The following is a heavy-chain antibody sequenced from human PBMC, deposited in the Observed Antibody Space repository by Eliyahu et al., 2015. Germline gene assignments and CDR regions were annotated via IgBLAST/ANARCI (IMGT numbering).Heavy chain of an antibody. V-gene: IGHV5-51*03. CDR3: ARRLYCGSDCYALSSDAFDI. D-gene: IGHD2-21*01. CDR2: IYPGDSDT. CDR1: GYNFISYW. Sequence: EVQVVQSGAEVKKPGESLKISCKVSGYNFISYWIGWVRQMPGKGLEWMGIIYPGDSDTRYSPSFQGQVTISADKSISTAYLQWSSLKASDTAMYYCARRLYCGSDCYALSSDAFDIWGQGTMVTVSS. J-gene: IGHJ3*02.